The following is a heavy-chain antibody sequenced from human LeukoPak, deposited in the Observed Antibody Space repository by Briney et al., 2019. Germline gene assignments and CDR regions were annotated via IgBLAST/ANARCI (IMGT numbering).Heavy chain of an antibody. D-gene: IGHD2-15*01. CDR2: IIPIFGTA. Sequence: SVRVFCKASGGTFSSYAISWVRQAPGQGLEWMGGIIPIFGTANYAQKFQGRVTITTDESTSTAYMELSSLRSEDTAVYYCARSRPTGYGRIYYFGYWGQGTLVTVSS. J-gene: IGHJ4*02. V-gene: IGHV1-69*05. CDR1: GGTFSSYA. CDR3: ARSRPTGYGRIYYFGY.